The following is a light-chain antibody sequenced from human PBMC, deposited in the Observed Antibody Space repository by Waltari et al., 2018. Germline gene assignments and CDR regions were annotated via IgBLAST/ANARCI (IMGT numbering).Light chain of an antibody. CDR3: QVWDTASDEYV. J-gene: IGLJ1*01. V-gene: IGLV3-21*02. Sequence: SYVLTQPPSVSVAPGQPARLTCGGNNIGSKRGPWYQQRSGQAPLLVVYDDSDRPSGIPERVSGSNSGNTATLTINSVEAGDEADYYCQVWDTASDEYVFGPGTKVTVL. CDR2: DDS. CDR1: NIGSKR.